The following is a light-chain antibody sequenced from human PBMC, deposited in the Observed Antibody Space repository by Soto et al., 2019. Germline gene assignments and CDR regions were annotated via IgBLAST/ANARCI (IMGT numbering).Light chain of an antibody. CDR1: QTISTW. Sequence: DIQMTQSPSTLSASVGDRVTITCRPSQTISTWLAWYQQRPGKAPKLLIYRAPTLESGVPSRFGGSGSGTEFTLTISSLQPDDFATYYCQQYHHYPWTFGQGTKVDIK. V-gene: IGKV1-5*03. CDR2: RAP. J-gene: IGKJ1*01. CDR3: QQYHHYPWT.